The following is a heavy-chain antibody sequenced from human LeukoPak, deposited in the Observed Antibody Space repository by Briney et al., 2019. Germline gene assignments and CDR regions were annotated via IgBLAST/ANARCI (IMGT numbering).Heavy chain of an antibody. CDR2: IKKDGSDK. CDR3: AREPNIAVAATGDY. D-gene: IGHD6-19*01. J-gene: IGHJ4*02. V-gene: IGHV3-7*01. Sequence: GGSLILSCTASGFTFSSYWMSWVRQAPGKGLEWVANIKKDGSDKYYVDSVKGRFTISRDNAKNSLYLQMNSLTAEDTAVYYCAREPNIAVAATGDYWGQGVLVTVSS. CDR1: GFTFSSYW.